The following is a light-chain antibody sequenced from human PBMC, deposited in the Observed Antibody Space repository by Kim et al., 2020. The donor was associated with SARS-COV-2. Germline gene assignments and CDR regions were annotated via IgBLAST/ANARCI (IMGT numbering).Light chain of an antibody. CDR3: LQHNTYPIT. CDR2: GAS. J-gene: IGKJ5*01. Sequence: ASQGYRVTITCRASQDIRNELGWYQENPGRAPKRLIYGASSLQSGVPSRFSGSGSGTEFTLTLSSVQPEDFATYFCLQHNTYPITFGQGTRLEIK. V-gene: IGKV1-17*01. CDR1: QDIRNE.